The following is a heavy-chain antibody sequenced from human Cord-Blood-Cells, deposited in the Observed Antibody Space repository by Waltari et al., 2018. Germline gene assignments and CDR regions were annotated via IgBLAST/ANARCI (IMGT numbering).Heavy chain of an antibody. CDR2: INPNKGNT. J-gene: IGHJ2*01. CDR3: ARERDGAAGNWYFDL. CDR1: GYTFTSYD. D-gene: IGHD6-13*01. Sequence: QVQLVQSGAEVKKPGASVKVSCKASGYTFTSYDINWVRQATGQGLEWMGWINPNKGNTGYAQKFQGRVTITRNTSISTAYRELSSLRSEDTAVYYCARERDGAAGNWYFDLWGRGTLVTVSS. V-gene: IGHV1-8*03.